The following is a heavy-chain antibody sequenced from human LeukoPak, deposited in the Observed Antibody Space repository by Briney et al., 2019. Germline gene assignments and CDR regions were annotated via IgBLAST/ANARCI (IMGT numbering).Heavy chain of an antibody. V-gene: IGHV4-61*01. J-gene: IGHJ4*02. CDR2: IYSSGST. Sequence: SETLSLTCTVSGGSINSDSYYWSWIRQPPGKGLEWIGNIYSSGSTNYNPSLKSRVTISVDTSKNQFSLKLRSVTAADTAVYYCARGHSSGWYGPAGYWGQGTLVTVSS. D-gene: IGHD6-19*01. CDR1: GGSINSDSYY. CDR3: ARGHSSGWYGPAGY.